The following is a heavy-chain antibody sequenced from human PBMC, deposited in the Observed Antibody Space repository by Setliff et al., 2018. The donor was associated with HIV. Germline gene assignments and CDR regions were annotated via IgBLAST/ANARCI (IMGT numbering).Heavy chain of an antibody. CDR3: AKRAVQDGTVTSSNWFES. J-gene: IGHJ5*01. D-gene: IGHD1-7*01. CDR2: IYGSGST. Sequence: SETLSLTCAVSGDSIGTYSWHWLRQPPGKGLEWIGYIYGSGSTGYNPSLTSRVTMSTDAPNNRFALKLTSVTAADTAVYYCAKRAVQDGTVTSSNWFESWGQGTLVTVSS. CDR1: GDSIGTYS. V-gene: IGHV4-4*09.